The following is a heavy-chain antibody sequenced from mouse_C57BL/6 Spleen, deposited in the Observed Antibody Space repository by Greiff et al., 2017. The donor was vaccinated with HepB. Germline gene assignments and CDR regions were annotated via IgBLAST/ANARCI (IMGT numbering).Heavy chain of an antibody. V-gene: IGHV3-6*01. D-gene: IGHD1-1*01. Sequence: ESGPGLVKPSQSLSLTCSVTGYSITSGYYWNWIRQFPGNKLEWMGYISYDGSNNYNPSLKNRISITRDTSKNQFFLKLNSVTTEDTATYYCARDQNYYGSSSFDYWGQGTTLTVSS. CDR1: GYSITSGYY. CDR2: ISYDGSN. CDR3: ARDQNYYGSSSFDY. J-gene: IGHJ2*01.